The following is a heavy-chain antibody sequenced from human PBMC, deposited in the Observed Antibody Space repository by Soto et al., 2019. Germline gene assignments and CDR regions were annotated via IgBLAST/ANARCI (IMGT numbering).Heavy chain of an antibody. CDR2: VPYDGRSE. V-gene: IGHV3-30*04. CDR3: AGGSSSWNLYHFYGMDV. D-gene: IGHD6-6*01. Sequence: QVQLVESGGGVVQPGGSLRLSCAASGFPFNSYAMHWVRQAPGRGLEWVAAVPYDGRSEHYADSVKGRFSISRDNSKNTLYLQMNSLRAEDTAVYYCAGGSSSWNLYHFYGMDVWGQGTTVTVSS. J-gene: IGHJ6*02. CDR1: GFPFNSYA.